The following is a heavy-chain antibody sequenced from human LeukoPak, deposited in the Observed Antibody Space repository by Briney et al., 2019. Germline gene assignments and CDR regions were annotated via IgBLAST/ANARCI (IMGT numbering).Heavy chain of an antibody. V-gene: IGHV1-46*01. CDR2: INPSGGST. D-gene: IGHD3-9*01. CDR1: GYTFTSYY. J-gene: IGHJ4*02. CDR3: ARGGILRYFDWSPAPFDY. Sequence: ASVKVSCKASGYTFTSYYMHWVRQAPGQGLEWMGIINPSGGSTSYAQKFQGRVTMTRDTSTSTVYMELSSLRSKDTAVYYCARGGILRYFDWSPAPFDYWGQGTLVTVSS.